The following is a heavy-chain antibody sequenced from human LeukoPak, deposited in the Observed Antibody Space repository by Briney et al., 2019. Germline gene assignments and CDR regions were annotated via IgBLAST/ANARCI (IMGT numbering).Heavy chain of an antibody. CDR2: IKQDGSEK. Sequence: GGSLRLSCAASGFTFSSYWMSWVRQAPGRGLEWVANIKQDGSEKYYVDSVKGRFTISRDNAKNSLYLQMNSLRAEDTAVYYCARDSGWFSAEYFQHWGQGTLVTVSS. CDR3: ARDSGWFSAEYFQH. V-gene: IGHV3-7*01. J-gene: IGHJ1*01. D-gene: IGHD6-19*01. CDR1: GFTFSSYW.